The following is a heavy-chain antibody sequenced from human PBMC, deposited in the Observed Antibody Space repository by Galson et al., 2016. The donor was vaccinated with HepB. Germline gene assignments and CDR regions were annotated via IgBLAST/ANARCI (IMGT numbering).Heavy chain of an antibody. Sequence: SVKVSCKASGYTFTTYPVNWLRQAPGQGLEWMGWINTNTGNPTFAQDFTGRFVFSLDTSVSTAYLQIISLKAEDTAVYFWARASCGGDCNQYYYYYNGLDVWGQGTTVAVSS. CDR3: ARASCGGDCNQYYYYYNGLDV. D-gene: IGHD2-21*02. CDR2: INTNTGNP. V-gene: IGHV7-4-1*02. J-gene: IGHJ6*02. CDR1: GYTFTTYP.